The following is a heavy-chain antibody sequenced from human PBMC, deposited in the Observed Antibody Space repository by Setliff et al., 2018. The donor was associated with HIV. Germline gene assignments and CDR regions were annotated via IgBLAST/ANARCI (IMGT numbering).Heavy chain of an antibody. V-gene: IGHV4-39*01. CDR2: VYYSGST. D-gene: IGHD3-22*01. J-gene: IGHJ3*02. Sequence: PSETLSLTCSVSGGSIEFSSYYWGWIRQPPGKGLEWIGSVYYSGSTYYNPSLKSRLTISVDTSTNKFSLKLSSVTAADTAVYYCARHSITLVVGVPERDDAFDIWGQGTMVTVSS. CDR1: GGSIEFSSYY. CDR3: ARHSITLVVGVPERDDAFDI.